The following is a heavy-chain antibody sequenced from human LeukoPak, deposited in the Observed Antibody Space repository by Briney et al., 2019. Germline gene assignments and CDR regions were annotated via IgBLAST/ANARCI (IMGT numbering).Heavy chain of an antibody. CDR3: AKATSVYSSSWTFDY. D-gene: IGHD6-13*01. J-gene: IGHJ4*02. CDR1: GFTFSNYA. V-gene: IGHV3-30*18. Sequence: GSLRLSCAASGFTFSNYAMSWVRQAPGKGLEWVAVISYDGSNKYYADSVKGRFTISRDNSKNTLYLQMNSLRAEDTAVYYCAKATSVYSSSWTFDYWGQGTLVTVSS. CDR2: ISYDGSNK.